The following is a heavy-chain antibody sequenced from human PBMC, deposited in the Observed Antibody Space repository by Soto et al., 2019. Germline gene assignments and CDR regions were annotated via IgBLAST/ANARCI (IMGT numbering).Heavy chain of an antibody. Sequence: EVQLVESGGGLVQPGGSLRLSCTASGFTFSSYWMSWVRQAPGKGLEWVANIKQGGSETYYVDSVKGRFTISRDNAKNSLYLQMNSLRVDDTAVYYCARPNHAAYSGSSVDYWGHGTLVTVSS. CDR1: GFTFSSYW. J-gene: IGHJ4*01. CDR2: IKQGGSET. D-gene: IGHD1-26*01. V-gene: IGHV3-7*03. CDR3: ARPNHAAYSGSSVDY.